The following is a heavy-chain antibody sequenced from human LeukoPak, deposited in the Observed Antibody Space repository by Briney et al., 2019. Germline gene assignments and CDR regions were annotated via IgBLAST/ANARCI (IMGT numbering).Heavy chain of an antibody. CDR1: EFTFSTYA. J-gene: IGHJ4*02. D-gene: IGHD2-15*01. CDR2: IIASGDST. CDR3: AKLSGGNCYGPNAC. Sequence: GSLSLSCAVFEFTFSTYAMSWVRQAPGKGLEWVSVIIASGDSTYYADSVKGRFTISRDNSKNTLWLQMNSLRAEDTAVYYCAKLSGGNCYGPNACWGQGTLVTVSS. V-gene: IGHV3-23*01.